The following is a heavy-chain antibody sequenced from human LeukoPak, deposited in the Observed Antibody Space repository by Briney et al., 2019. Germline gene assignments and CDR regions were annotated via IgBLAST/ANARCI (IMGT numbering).Heavy chain of an antibody. CDR3: ASDGGRSNLAVL. J-gene: IGHJ4*02. CDR2: IYATGTT. D-gene: IGHD6-19*01. Sequence: SETLSLTCTVSGGSISGYFWSWIRQPAGKGLEWIGRIYATGTTNYNPSLKSRVTISVDTSKNQISLKLTSVTAADTAVYYCASDGGRSNLAVLWGQGTLVTVAS. CDR1: GGSISGYF. V-gene: IGHV4-4*07.